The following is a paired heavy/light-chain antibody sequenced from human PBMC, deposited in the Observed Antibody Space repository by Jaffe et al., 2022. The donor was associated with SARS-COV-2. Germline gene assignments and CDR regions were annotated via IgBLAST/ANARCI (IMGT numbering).Heavy chain of an antibody. V-gene: IGHV4-34*01. CDR2: INHSGST. J-gene: IGHJ5*02. CDR3: ARRRITIFGVVRPGFDP. CDR1: GGSFSGYY. Sequence: QVQLQQWGAGLLKPSETLSLTCAVYGGSFSGYYWSWIRQPPGKGLEWIGEINHSGSTNYNPSLKSRVTISVDTSKNQFSLKLSSVTAADTAVYYCARRRITIFGVVRPGFDPWGQGTLVTVSS. D-gene: IGHD3-3*01.
Light chain of an antibody. J-gene: IGKJ5*01. CDR1: QSVSSY. CDR3: QQRSNWPIT. CDR2: DAS. V-gene: IGKV3-11*01. Sequence: EIVLTQSPATLSLSPGERATLSCRASQSVSSYLAWYQQKPGQAPRLLIYDASNRATGIPARFSGSGSGTDFTLTISSLEPEDFAVYYCQQRSNWPITFGQGTRLEIK.